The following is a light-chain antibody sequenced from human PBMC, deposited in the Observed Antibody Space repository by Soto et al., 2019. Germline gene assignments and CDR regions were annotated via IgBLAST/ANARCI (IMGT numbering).Light chain of an antibody. J-gene: IGKJ1*01. CDR3: LQHTSYPWT. Sequence: DIQMTQSPSAKSASVGDRVTITCRASQGISKYLAWFQQKPGKVPKRLIYAASSLQSGVPVRFGGSGSRTTFTLTIRSLQAEDFGTYYCLQHTSYPWTFGQGTKVEIK. V-gene: IGKV1-17*03. CDR1: QGISKY. CDR2: AAS.